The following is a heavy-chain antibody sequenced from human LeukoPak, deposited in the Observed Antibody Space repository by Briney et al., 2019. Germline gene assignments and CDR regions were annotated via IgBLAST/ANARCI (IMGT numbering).Heavy chain of an antibody. CDR3: AGTQRGGWLQLYY. D-gene: IGHD5-24*01. Sequence: GASVKVSCTASGYTFTSYDINWVRQATGQGLEWMGWMNPNSGNTGYAQKFQGRVTMTRNTSISTAYMELSSLRSEDTAVYYCAGTQRGGWLQLYYWGQGTLVTVSS. CDR2: MNPNSGNT. J-gene: IGHJ4*02. CDR1: GYTFTSYD. V-gene: IGHV1-8*01.